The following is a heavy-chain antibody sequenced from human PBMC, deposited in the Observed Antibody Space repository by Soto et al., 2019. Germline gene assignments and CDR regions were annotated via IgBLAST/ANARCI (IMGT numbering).Heavy chain of an antibody. CDR3: ARDLGFGLSDY. Sequence: ASVKVSCKASGYTFTSYAMHWVRQAPGQRLEWMGWINAGNGNTKYSQKFQGRVTITRDTSASTAYMELSGLRSEDTAVYSCARDLGFGLSDYWGQGTLVTVSS. D-gene: IGHD3-10*01. V-gene: IGHV1-3*01. CDR2: INAGNGNT. J-gene: IGHJ4*02. CDR1: GYTFTSYA.